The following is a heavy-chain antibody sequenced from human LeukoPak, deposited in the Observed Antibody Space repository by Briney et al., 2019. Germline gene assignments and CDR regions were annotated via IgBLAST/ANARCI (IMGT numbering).Heavy chain of an antibody. J-gene: IGHJ4*02. CDR1: GFTFSSYG. Sequence: GRSLRLSCAASGFTFSSYGMHWVRQAPGKGLEWVAVIWYDGSNKYYADSVKGRFTISRDNSKNTLYLQMNSLRAEDTAVYYCAKGYRSWYYFDYWGQETLVTVSS. D-gene: IGHD6-13*01. CDR2: IWYDGSNK. CDR3: AKGYRSWYYFDY. V-gene: IGHV3-33*06.